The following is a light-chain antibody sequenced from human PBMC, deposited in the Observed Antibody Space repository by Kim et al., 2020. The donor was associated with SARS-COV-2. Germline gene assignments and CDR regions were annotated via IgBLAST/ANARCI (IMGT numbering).Light chain of an antibody. CDR2: KAS. CDR1: QSISSW. J-gene: IGKJ1*01. Sequence: DIQMTQSASTLSASVGDRVTITCRASQSISSWLDWYQQKPGKAPKLLIYKASSLESGVPSRFSGSGSGTEFTLTISSLQPDDFATYYCQQYNSYSRTFGQGTKVDIK. CDR3: QQYNSYSRT. V-gene: IGKV1-5*03.